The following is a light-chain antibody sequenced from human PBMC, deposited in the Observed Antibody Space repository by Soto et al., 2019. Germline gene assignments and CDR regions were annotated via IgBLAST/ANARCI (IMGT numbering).Light chain of an antibody. CDR3: LLFYVSVWV. J-gene: IGLJ3*02. CDR1: TGAVTSGYY. CDR2: STS. Sequence: QAVVTQEPSLTVSPGGTVTLTCASSTGAVTSGYYPNWFQQKPGQAPRALIYSTSNKQSWTPARFSGSILGGKAALTVSGVQPEDEADYYCLLFYVSVWVFGGVTKLTVL. V-gene: IGLV7-43*01.